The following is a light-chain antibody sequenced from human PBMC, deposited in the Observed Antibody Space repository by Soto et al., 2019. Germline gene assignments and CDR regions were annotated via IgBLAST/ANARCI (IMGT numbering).Light chain of an antibody. V-gene: IGLV2-14*01. CDR3: SSYTSSSTPVV. CDR1: SSDVGGYNY. CDR2: DVS. Sequence: QSALTQPASVSGSPGQSITISCTGTSSDVGGYNYVSWYQQHPGKAPKLMIYDVSNRPSGVSNRFSGSKSGNTASLTISGLQGEDEAYYYCSSYTSSSTPVVFGGGTKLTVL. J-gene: IGLJ2*01.